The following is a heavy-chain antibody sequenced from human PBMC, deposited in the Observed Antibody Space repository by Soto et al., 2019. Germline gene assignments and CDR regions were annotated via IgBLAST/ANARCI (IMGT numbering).Heavy chain of an antibody. CDR3: ARGKPYYYDSTGYYSGVY. CDR1: GGTFSSYA. CDR2: IIPIFGTA. Sequence: QVQLVQSGAEVKKPGSSVNVSCKASGGTFSSYAISWVRQAPGQGLEWMGGIIPIFGTANYAQKFQGRVTITADESTSTAYMDLSSLRSEDTAVYYCARGKPYYYDSTGYYSGVYWGQGTLVTVSS. V-gene: IGHV1-69*01. D-gene: IGHD3-22*01. J-gene: IGHJ4*02.